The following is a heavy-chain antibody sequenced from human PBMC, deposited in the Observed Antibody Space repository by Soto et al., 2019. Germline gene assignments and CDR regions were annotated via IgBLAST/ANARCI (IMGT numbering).Heavy chain of an antibody. J-gene: IGHJ6*02. Sequence: SVKVSCKASGGTFSSYAITWVRQAPGQGLEWMGGIIPIFGTANYAQKFQGRVTITADESTSTAYMELSSLRSEDTAVYYCARTITGTLYYYYYGMDVWGQGTTVTVSS. CDR3: ARTITGTLYYYYYGMDV. CDR1: GGTFSSYA. V-gene: IGHV1-69*13. D-gene: IGHD1-7*01. CDR2: IIPIFGTA.